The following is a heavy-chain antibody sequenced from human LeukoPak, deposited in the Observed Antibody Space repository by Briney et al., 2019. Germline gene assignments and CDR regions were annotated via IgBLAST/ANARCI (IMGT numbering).Heavy chain of an antibody. CDR3: ACPRYYYYYGMGV. V-gene: IGHV1-69*10. CDR1: GGTFSSYA. Sequence: GGSVIVSCTASGGTFSSYAISWVRQAPGQGLEWMGRIIAILGIANYAQTFQGRVTITADKSTSTAYMELSSLRAADTAVYYCACPRYYYYYGMGVGGQGTTVTV. CDR2: IIAILGIA. J-gene: IGHJ6*02.